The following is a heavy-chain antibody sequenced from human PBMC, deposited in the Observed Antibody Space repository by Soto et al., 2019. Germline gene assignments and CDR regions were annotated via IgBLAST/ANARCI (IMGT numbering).Heavy chain of an antibody. V-gene: IGHV4-34*01. J-gene: IGHJ6*02. Sequence: QVQLQQWGAGLLKPSETLSLTCAVYGGSFSGYYWSWIRQPPGKGLEWIGEINHSGSTNYNPSLKSRVTISVDTSKNQFSLKLSFVTAADTAVYYCARVDVWGSYGMDVWGQGTTVTVSS. CDR1: GGSFSGYY. CDR2: INHSGST. D-gene: IGHD3-16*01. CDR3: ARVDVWGSYGMDV.